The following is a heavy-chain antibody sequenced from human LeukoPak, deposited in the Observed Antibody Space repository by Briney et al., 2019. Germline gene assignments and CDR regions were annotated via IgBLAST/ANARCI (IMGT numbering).Heavy chain of an antibody. D-gene: IGHD5-18*01. Sequence: GGSLRLSCAASGFTFSSYGMHWVRQAPGKGLEWVAVISYDGSNKYYADSVKGRFTISRDNSKNTLYLQMNSLRAEDTAAYYCAKGRGYSYGEGDYWGQGTLVTVAS. CDR3: AKGRGYSYGEGDY. J-gene: IGHJ4*02. CDR2: ISYDGSNK. V-gene: IGHV3-30*18. CDR1: GFTFSSYG.